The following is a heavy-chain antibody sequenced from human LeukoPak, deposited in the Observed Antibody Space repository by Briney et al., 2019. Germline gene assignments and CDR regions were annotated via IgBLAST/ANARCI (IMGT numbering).Heavy chain of an antibody. D-gene: IGHD1/OR15-1a*01. CDR2: INHSGST. CDR3: ARLGRTDAFDI. Sequence: SETLSLTCAVYGGSFSGYYWSWIRQPPGKGLELIGEINHSGSTNYNPSLKSRVTISVDTSKNQFSLKLSSVTAADTAVYYCARLGRTDAFDIWGQGTMVTVSS. V-gene: IGHV4-34*01. CDR1: GGSFSGYY. J-gene: IGHJ3*02.